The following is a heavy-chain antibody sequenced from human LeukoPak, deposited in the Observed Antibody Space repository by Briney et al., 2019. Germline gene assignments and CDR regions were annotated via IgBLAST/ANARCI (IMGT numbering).Heavy chain of an antibody. CDR2: MNSDGSAT. CDR3: AKGPNYFDS. V-gene: IGHV3-74*01. Sequence: SGGSLRLSCAASGFSFSNYWMHWVRHAPGKGLVWATRMNSDGSATYYADSVQGRFTISRDNAKNTLYLQMNSLRAEDTAMYFCAKGPNYFDSWGQGTLVTVSS. J-gene: IGHJ4*02. CDR1: GFSFSNYW.